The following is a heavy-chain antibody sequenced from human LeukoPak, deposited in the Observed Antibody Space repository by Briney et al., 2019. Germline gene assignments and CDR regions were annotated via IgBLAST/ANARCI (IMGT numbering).Heavy chain of an antibody. D-gene: IGHD2-15*01. CDR2: ISYDGTKK. V-gene: IGHV3-30*18. Sequence: PGGSLRLSCAASGFTFSSYGMHWVRQAPGKGLEWVAIISYDGTKKYFADSVKGRFTISRDNSKNTLYLQMNSLRAEDTAVYYCAKDPYRVVVATGNYLDPWGQGTLVTVSS. CDR1: GFTFSSYG. CDR3: AKDPYRVVVATGNYLDP. J-gene: IGHJ5*02.